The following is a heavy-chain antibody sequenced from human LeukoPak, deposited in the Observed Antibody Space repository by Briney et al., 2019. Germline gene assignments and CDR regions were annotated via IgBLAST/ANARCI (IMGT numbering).Heavy chain of an antibody. Sequence: KTGRSLRLSCAASGFSFSDYSMSWISQAPGKGMECSSYRSSSSYTNYADSVKGRFTISRDNAKNSLYLQMNSLRAEDTAVYYCARGDYDSSGYYEVWGQGTLVTVSS. V-gene: IGHV3-11*05. J-gene: IGHJ4*02. D-gene: IGHD3-22*01. CDR2: RSSSSYT. CDR1: GFSFSDYS. CDR3: ARGDYDSSGYYEV.